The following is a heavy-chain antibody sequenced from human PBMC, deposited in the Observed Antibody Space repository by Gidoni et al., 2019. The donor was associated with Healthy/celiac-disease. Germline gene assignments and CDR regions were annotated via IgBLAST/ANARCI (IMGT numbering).Heavy chain of an antibody. V-gene: IGHV4-34*01. J-gene: IGHJ6*02. D-gene: IGHD3-3*01. Sequence: QVQLQQWGAGLLKPSETLSLTCAVYGGSFSGYYWSWIRQPPGKGLEWIGEINHSGSTNYHPSLKSRVTISVDTSKNQFSLKLSSVTAADTAVYYCARDRVGLRDFWSGLNYYGMDVWGQGTTVTVSS. CDR1: GGSFSGYY. CDR3: ARDRVGLRDFWSGLNYYGMDV. CDR2: INHSGST.